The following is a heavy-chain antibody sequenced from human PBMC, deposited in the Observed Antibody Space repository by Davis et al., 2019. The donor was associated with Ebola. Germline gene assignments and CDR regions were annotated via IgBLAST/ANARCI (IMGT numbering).Heavy chain of an antibody. J-gene: IGHJ5*02. CDR3: AKVQRGA. Sequence: GGSLRLSCAASGFTFSSYGMHWVRQAPGKGLEWVANIKQDGSEKYYVDSVKGRFTISRDNAKNSLYLQMNSLRAEDTAVYYCAKVQRGAWGQGTLVTVSS. D-gene: IGHD5-18*01. CDR2: IKQDGSEK. V-gene: IGHV3-7*03. CDR1: GFTFSSYG.